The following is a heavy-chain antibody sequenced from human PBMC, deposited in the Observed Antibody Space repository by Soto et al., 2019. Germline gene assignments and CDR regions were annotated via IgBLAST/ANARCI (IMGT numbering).Heavy chain of an antibody. V-gene: IGHV1-69*13. D-gene: IGHD2-2*01. CDR2: IIPIFGTA. CDR1: GGTFSSYA. CDR3: ARADWISTSRSYYYNDMDV. Sequence: SVKVSCKASGGTFSSYAISWVRQAPGQGLEWMGGIIPIFGTANYAQKFQGRVTITADESTSAAYMELSSLRSEDTAVYSCARADWISTSRSYYYNDMDVWAQRTTIPVSS. J-gene: IGHJ6*02.